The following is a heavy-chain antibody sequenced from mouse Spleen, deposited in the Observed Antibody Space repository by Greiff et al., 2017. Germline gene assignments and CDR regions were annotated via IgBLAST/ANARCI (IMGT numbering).Heavy chain of an antibody. CDR1: GFSLTSYG. D-gene: IGHD4-1*01. V-gene: IGHV2-2*01. Sequence: QVQLQQSGPGLVQPSQCLSITCTVSGFSLTSYGVHWVRQSPGQGLEWLGVLWSGGSTDYNAAFISRLSISKDNSKSQVFFKMNSLQADDTAIYYCARTGTYWGQGTLVTVSA. J-gene: IGHJ3*01. CDR2: LWSGGST. CDR3: ARTGTY.